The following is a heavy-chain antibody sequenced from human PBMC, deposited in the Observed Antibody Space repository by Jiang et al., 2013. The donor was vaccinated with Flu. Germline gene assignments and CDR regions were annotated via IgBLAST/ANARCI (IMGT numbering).Heavy chain of an antibody. CDR1: GFTFSSYG. Sequence: VQLVESGGGVVQPGRSLRLSCAASGFTFSSYGMHWVRQAPGKGLEWVAVISYDGSNKYYADSVKGRFTISRDNSKNTLYLQMNSLRAEDTAVYYCASTVDTAMVAYYYYMDVWGKGTTVTVS. V-gene: IGHV3-30*03. J-gene: IGHJ6*03. CDR2: ISYDGSNK. D-gene: IGHD5-18*01. CDR3: ASTVDTAMVAYYYYMDV.